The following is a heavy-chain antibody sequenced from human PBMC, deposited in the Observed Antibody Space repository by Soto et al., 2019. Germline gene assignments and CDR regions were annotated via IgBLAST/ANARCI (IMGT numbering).Heavy chain of an antibody. CDR1: GFTFSSYG. J-gene: IGHJ4*02. V-gene: IGHV3-30*18. D-gene: IGHD1-26*01. CDR3: AKVERWELSAFGY. CDR2: ISYDGSNK. Sequence: GGSLRLSCAASGFTFSSYGMHWVRQAPGKGLEWVAVISYDGSNKYYADSVKGRFTISRDNSKNTLYLQMNSLRAEDTAVYYCAKVERWELSAFGYWGQGTLVTISS.